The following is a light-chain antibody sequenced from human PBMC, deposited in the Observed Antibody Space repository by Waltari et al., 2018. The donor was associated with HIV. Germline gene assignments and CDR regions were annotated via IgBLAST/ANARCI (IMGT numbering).Light chain of an antibody. CDR1: SSDVGGYNY. J-gene: IGLJ2*01. CDR3: YSYAGSLL. Sequence: QSALTQPRSVSGSPGQSVTISCTGSSSDVGGYNYVSWYQQHPTKAPQLIIYDVSERPSGGPDRFSGSKSGNRASLTISGLQAEDEADYYCYSYAGSLLFGGGTKLTVL. V-gene: IGLV2-11*01. CDR2: DVS.